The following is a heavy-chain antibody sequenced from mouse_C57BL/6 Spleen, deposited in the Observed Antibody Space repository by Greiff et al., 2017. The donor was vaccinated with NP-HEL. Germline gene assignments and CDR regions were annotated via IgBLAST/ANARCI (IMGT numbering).Heavy chain of an antibody. Sequence: QVQLQQSGAELVRPGASVTLSCKASGYTFTDYEMHWVKQTPVHGLEWIGAIDPETGGTAYNQKFKGKAILTADTSSSTAYMELRSLTSEDSAVYYCTRESYGYDGPLGFAYGGQGTLVTVSA. CDR2: IDPETGGT. V-gene: IGHV1-15*01. CDR1: GYTFTDYE. J-gene: IGHJ3*01. CDR3: TRESYGYDGPLGFAY. D-gene: IGHD2-2*01.